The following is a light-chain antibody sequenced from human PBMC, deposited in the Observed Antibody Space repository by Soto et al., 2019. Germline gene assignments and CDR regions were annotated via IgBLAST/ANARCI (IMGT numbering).Light chain of an antibody. CDR3: LQDYNYLT. CDR2: AAS. CDR1: QDIRND. Sequence: AIQMTQSPASLSASVGDRVTITCRASQDIRNDLAWYQQKPGKAPKLLIYAASTLQSGVPSRFSGSGSGTDFTLSISSLQPEDFATYYCLQDYNYLTFGPGTKVYFK. J-gene: IGKJ3*01. V-gene: IGKV1-6*01.